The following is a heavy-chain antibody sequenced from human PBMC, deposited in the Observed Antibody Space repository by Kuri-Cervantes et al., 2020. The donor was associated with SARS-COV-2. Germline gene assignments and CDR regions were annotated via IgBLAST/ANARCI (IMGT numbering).Heavy chain of an antibody. Sequence: SLNSCCASSGFTTSCYGMHWVRQAPGKWLEWVAVIWYDGSNKYYADFVKGQFTITRDNSNNTLYLQMNSLRAEDTAVYYCARDYSSWYKGPFDHWGQGTLVTVSS. CDR1: GFTTSCYG. J-gene: IGHJ4*02. CDR2: IWYDGSNK. V-gene: IGHV3-33*01. D-gene: IGHD6-13*01. CDR3: ARDYSSWYKGPFDH.